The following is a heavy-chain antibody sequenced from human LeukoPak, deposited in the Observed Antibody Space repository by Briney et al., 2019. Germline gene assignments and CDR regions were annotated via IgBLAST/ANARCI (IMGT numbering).Heavy chain of an antibody. D-gene: IGHD4-17*01. CDR1: GFAFSSYA. J-gene: IGHJ4*02. V-gene: IGHV3-23*01. CDR2: VIASGAAT. Sequence: QPEAFLRLSCAASGFAFSSYAMSWVRQAPGEGLEWVSAVIASGAATYYADSVKGRFTISRDNSKNTVSLQMNSLRAEDTAVYYCAKGDYGDYAFDYWGRGILVTVSS. CDR3: AKGDYGDYAFDY.